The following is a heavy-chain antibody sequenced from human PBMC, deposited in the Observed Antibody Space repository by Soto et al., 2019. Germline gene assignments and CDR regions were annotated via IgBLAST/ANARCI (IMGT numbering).Heavy chain of an antibody. CDR2: ISGSGGST. CDR3: AKDRDSSPSLVDY. J-gene: IGHJ4*02. V-gene: IGHV3-23*01. CDR1: GYPFSSYS. Sequence: GGSLRLSCAASGYPFSSYSVSWVRQAPGKGLEWVSAISGSGGSTYYADSVKGRFTISRDNSKNTLYLQMNSLRAEDTAVYYCAKDRDSSPSLVDYRGQGTLVTVSS. D-gene: IGHD6-6*01.